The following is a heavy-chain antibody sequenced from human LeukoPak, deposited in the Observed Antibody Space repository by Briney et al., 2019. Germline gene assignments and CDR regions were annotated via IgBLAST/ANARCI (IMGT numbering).Heavy chain of an antibody. CDR2: ISGSGGST. CDR1: GFTCSSCW. D-gene: IGHD3-22*01. Sequence: PGGSLRLSCAASGFTCSSCWMSWVRQAPGKGLEWVSAISGSGGSTYYADSVKGRFTISRDNSKNTLYLQMNSLRAEDTAVYYCAKEDYYDSSGYYYSDYWGQGTLVTVSS. J-gene: IGHJ4*02. CDR3: AKEDYYDSSGYYYSDY. V-gene: IGHV3-23*01.